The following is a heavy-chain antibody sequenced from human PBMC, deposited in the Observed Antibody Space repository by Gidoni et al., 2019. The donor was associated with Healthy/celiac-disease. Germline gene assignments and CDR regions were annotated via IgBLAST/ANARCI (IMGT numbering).Heavy chain of an antibody. J-gene: IGHJ6*02. Sequence: EVQLVESGGGLVTPGGSLRLSCAASGFTFSSYSLNWVRQAPGKGLEWVSSISSSSSYIYYADSVKGRFTISRDNAKNSLYLQMNSLRAEDTAVYYCARNTMDIVVVPAAIRTYGMDVWGQGTTVTVSS. CDR3: ARNTMDIVVVPAAIRTYGMDV. CDR2: ISSSSSYI. CDR1: GFTFSSYS. D-gene: IGHD2-2*02. V-gene: IGHV3-21*01.